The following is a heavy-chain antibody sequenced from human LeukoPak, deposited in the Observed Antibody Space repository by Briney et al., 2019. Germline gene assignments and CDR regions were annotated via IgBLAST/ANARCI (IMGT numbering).Heavy chain of an antibody. Sequence: SETLSLTCAVSGGSISSYYWSWIRQPPGKGLEWIGYIYYSGSTNYNPSLKSRVTISVDTSKNQFSLRLSSVTAADTAVYYCARVTGYMIEDYFDYWGQGTLVTVSS. CDR3: ARVTGYMIEDYFDY. CDR1: GGSISSYY. J-gene: IGHJ4*02. V-gene: IGHV4-59*01. CDR2: IYYSGST. D-gene: IGHD3-22*01.